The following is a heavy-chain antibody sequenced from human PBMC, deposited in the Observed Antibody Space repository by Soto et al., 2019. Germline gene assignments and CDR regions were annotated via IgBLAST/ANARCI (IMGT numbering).Heavy chain of an antibody. CDR1: GGSISSGDYY. Sequence: PSETLSLTCTVSGGSISSGDYYWSWICQPPGKGLVWIGYIYYSGSTYYNPSLNSRGTISVDTSKNQFSLKLSSVTASDTAVYSCARVPGGYCSGGSCHTYAFDTWGQGTMVAV. CDR3: ARVPGGYCSGGSCHTYAFDT. V-gene: IGHV4-30-4*01. CDR2: IYYSGST. D-gene: IGHD2-15*01. J-gene: IGHJ3*02.